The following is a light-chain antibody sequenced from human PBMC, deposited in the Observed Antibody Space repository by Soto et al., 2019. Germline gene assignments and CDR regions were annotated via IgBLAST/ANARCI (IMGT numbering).Light chain of an antibody. CDR1: SSNIGAGYD. CDR3: QSYYTSLRAWV. V-gene: IGLV1-40*01. Sequence: QSVLTQPPSVSGAPGQRVTISCTGGSSNIGAGYDVHWYRQFPGTAPKLLVYGNNNRPSGISDRFSASKSGSSASLAITGLQAEDEADYYCQSYYTSLRAWVFGGGTKVTVL. CDR2: GNN. J-gene: IGLJ3*02.